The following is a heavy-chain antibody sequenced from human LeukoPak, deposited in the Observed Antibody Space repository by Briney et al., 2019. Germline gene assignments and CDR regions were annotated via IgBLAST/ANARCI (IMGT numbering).Heavy chain of an antibody. CDR2: IYSGGST. D-gene: IGHD4-17*01. CDR3: ARETGLRED. J-gene: IGHJ4*02. Sequence: ETLSLTCAVYGGSFSGFYWSWVRQAPGKGLEWVSVIYSGGSTYYADSVKGRFTISRDNSKNTLYLQMNSLRAEDTAVYYCARETGLREDWGQGTLVTVSS. CDR1: GGSFSGFY. V-gene: IGHV3-53*01.